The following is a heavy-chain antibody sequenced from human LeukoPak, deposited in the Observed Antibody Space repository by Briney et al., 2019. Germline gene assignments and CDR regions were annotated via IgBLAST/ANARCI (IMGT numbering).Heavy chain of an antibody. CDR2: TYYRSKWYN. CDR1: GDSVSSNSAV. CDR3: ARLGLGGAFDI. V-gene: IGHV6-1*01. Sequence: SQSLSLTCAISGDSVSSNSAVWNWTRQSPSRGLECLGRTYYRSKWYNDYAVSVKSRITIKPDTSKNQFSLQLNSATPEDTAVYYCARLGLGGAFDIWGQGTMVTVSS. D-gene: IGHD2-15*01. J-gene: IGHJ3*02.